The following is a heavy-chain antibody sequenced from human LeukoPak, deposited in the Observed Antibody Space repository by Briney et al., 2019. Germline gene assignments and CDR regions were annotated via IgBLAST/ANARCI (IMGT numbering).Heavy chain of an antibody. J-gene: IGHJ5*02. CDR1: GYTFTSND. D-gene: IGHD6-13*01. CDR3: ARVAAPGTGDWFDP. CDR2: MNPNSGNT. V-gene: IGHV1-8*01. Sequence: ASVKVSRKASGYTFTSNDINWVRQATGQGLEWMGWMNPNSGNTGYAQKFQGRVTMTRNTSISTAYMELSSLRSEDTAVYYCARVAAPGTGDWFDPWGQGTLVTVSS.